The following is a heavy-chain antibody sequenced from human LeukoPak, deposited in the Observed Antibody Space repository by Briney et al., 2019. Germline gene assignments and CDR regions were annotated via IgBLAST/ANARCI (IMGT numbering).Heavy chain of an antibody. J-gene: IGHJ5*02. Sequence: PSETLSLTCTVSGGSISSSSYYWSWIRQPPGKGLEWIGYIYYSGSTNYNPSLKSRVTISVDTSKNQFSLKLSSVTAADTAVYYCARQAARQNWFDPWGQGTLVTVSS. CDR1: GGSISSSSYY. CDR2: IYYSGST. D-gene: IGHD6-6*01. V-gene: IGHV4-61*01. CDR3: ARQAARQNWFDP.